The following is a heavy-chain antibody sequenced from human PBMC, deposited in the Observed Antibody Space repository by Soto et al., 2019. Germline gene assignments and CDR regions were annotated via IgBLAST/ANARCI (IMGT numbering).Heavy chain of an antibody. Sequence: SETLSLTCVVSGGSISRGDFSWTWIRQPPGKGLGWVGYIYRSGSTYYNPSLKSPVSISLDKSKNQFSLNLTSVTAADTAVYYCARGKTNYFFDLWGQGHLVTVSS. D-gene: IGHD3-10*01. J-gene: IGHJ4*02. V-gene: IGHV4-30-2*01. CDR3: ARGKTNYFFDL. CDR1: GGSISRGDFS. CDR2: IYRSGST.